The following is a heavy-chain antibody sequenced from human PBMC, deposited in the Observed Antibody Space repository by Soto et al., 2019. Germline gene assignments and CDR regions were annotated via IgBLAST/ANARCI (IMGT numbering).Heavy chain of an antibody. J-gene: IGHJ4*02. Sequence: EVQLLESGGGLAQPGGSLRLSCAASGFTFSNYAMSWVRHAPDKGLEWVSTISGSGGSTYYTDSVKGRFTISRDNSKNTLYLQMNSLRAEDTAVYYCATVSSGLAYWGQGTLVTLSA. CDR3: ATVSSGLAY. D-gene: IGHD6-19*01. V-gene: IGHV3-23*01. CDR1: GFTFSNYA. CDR2: ISGSGGST.